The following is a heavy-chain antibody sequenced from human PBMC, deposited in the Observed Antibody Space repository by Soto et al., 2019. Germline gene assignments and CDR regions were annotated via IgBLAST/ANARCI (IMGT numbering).Heavy chain of an antibody. CDR1: GFTFSSYG. Sequence: QVQLVESGGGVVQPGRSLRLSCAASGFTFSSYGMHWVRQAPGKGLEWVAVIWYDGSNKYYADSVKGRFTISRDNSKNTLYLQMNSLIAEDTAVYYCAREYSSGWYRAFDIWGQGTMVTVSS. CDR3: AREYSSGWYRAFDI. J-gene: IGHJ3*02. CDR2: IWYDGSNK. V-gene: IGHV3-33*01. D-gene: IGHD6-19*01.